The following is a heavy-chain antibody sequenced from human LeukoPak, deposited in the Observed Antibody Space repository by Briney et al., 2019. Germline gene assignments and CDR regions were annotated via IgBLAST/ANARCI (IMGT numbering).Heavy chain of an antibody. CDR1: GYTFTGYY. D-gene: IGHD3-10*01. CDR2: INPNSGGT. V-gene: IGHV1-2*06. Sequence: ALVKVSCKASGYTFTGYYMHWVRQAPGQGLEWMGRINPNSGGTNYAQKFQGRVTMTEDTSTDTAYMELSSLRSEDTAVYYCATDRSGDLHAYSDYWGQGTLVTVSS. J-gene: IGHJ4*02. CDR3: ATDRSGDLHAYSDY.